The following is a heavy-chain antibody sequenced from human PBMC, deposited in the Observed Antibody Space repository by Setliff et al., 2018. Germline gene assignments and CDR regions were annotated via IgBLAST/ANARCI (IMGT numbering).Heavy chain of an antibody. CDR2: VYYGGSA. D-gene: IGHD1-26*01. V-gene: IGHV4-59*08. Sequence: KTSETLSLTCSVSGASISGYYWGWIRQSPGTGLEWIGSVYYGGSASYNPSLKSRVTISVDTSRNQFSLKLSSLTAADTALYFCARDNTILGATDYWGQGALVTVSS. CDR3: ARDNTILGATDY. J-gene: IGHJ4*02. CDR1: GASISGYY.